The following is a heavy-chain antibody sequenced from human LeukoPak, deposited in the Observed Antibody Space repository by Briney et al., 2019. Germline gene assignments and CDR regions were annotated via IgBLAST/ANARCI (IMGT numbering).Heavy chain of an antibody. CDR3: AKDQKVTTFDY. D-gene: IGHD4-17*01. Sequence: GGSLRLSCVGSGFTFSSYSMNWVRQAPGKGLEWIAYISGYIQYADSVKGRFTISRDNAKNSVYLQMNSLRAEDTAVYYCAKDQKVTTFDYWGQGTLVTVSS. J-gene: IGHJ4*02. V-gene: IGHV3-21*05. CDR1: GFTFSSYS. CDR2: ISGYI.